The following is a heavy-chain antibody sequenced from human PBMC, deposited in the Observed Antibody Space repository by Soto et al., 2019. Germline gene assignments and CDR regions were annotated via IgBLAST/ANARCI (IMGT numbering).Heavy chain of an antibody. Sequence: GGSLRLSCAASGFTFSSYAMHWVRQAPGKGLEWVAVISYDGSNKYYADSVKGRFTISRDNSKNTLYLQMNSLRAEDTAVYYCARDLTPYGSGSYYNLLAYWGQGTLVTVSS. J-gene: IGHJ4*02. V-gene: IGHV3-30-3*01. D-gene: IGHD3-10*01. CDR2: ISYDGSNK. CDR1: GFTFSSYA. CDR3: ARDLTPYGSGSYYNLLAY.